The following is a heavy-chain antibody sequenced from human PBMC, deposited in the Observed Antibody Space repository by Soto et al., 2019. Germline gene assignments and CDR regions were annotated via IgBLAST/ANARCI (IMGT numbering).Heavy chain of an antibody. CDR2: ISGSGGST. V-gene: IGHV3-23*01. Sequence: QPGGSLRLSCAASGFTFSSYAMSWVRQAPGKGLEWVSAISGSGGSTYYADSVKGRFTISRDNSKNTLYLQMNSLRAEDTAVYYCAKGSSRSNYYDSSGYDYYYYYGMDVWGQGTTVTVSS. CDR1: GFTFSSYA. CDR3: AKGSSRSNYYDSSGYDYYYYYGMDV. J-gene: IGHJ6*02. D-gene: IGHD3-22*01.